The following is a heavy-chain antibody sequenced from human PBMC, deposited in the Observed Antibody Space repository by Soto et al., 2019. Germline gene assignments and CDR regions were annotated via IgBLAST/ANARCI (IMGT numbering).Heavy chain of an antibody. CDR2: ISSSSSYI. CDR3: ARVCGYSGYVLYYYYGMDV. V-gene: IGHV3-21*05. Sequence: GGSLRLSCSASGFTFRSYSMNWVRQAPGKGLEWVSYISSSSSYIYYADSVKGRFTISRDNAKNSLYLQMNSLRAEDTAVYYCARVCGYSGYVLYYYYGMDVWGQGTTVTVSS. J-gene: IGHJ6*02. CDR1: GFTFRSYS. D-gene: IGHD5-12*01.